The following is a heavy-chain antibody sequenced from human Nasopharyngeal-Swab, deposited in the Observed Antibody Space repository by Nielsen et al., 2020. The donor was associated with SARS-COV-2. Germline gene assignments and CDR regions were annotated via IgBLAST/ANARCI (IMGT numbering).Heavy chain of an antibody. CDR3: ARAPDCGGGSCNSYHYYGMDV. D-gene: IGHD2-15*01. Sequence: GGSLRLSCAASGFTFSSYWMHWVRQPPGKGLAWVSRINRVGTYTTYADSVEGRFTISRDNAKNTLFLQMYSLRAEDTAVYYCARAPDCGGGSCNSYHYYGMDVWGQGTTVTVSS. V-gene: IGHV3-74*01. CDR2: INRVGTYT. J-gene: IGHJ6*02. CDR1: GFTFSSYW.